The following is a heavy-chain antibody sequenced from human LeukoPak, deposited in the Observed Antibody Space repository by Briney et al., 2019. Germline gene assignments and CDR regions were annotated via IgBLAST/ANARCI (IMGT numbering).Heavy chain of an antibody. D-gene: IGHD6-13*01. CDR3: ARHSYSNSWYFNI. V-gene: IGHV5-51*01. CDR2: IYPGESES. CDR1: GYNFTSSW. Sequence: GESLKISCKGSGYNFTSSWIGWVRQMPGKGLEWMGIIYPGESESRYSPSFQGQVTISADKSISTAYLQWSSLKASDTAMYYCARHSYSNSWYFNIWGQGTLVTVSS. J-gene: IGHJ4*02.